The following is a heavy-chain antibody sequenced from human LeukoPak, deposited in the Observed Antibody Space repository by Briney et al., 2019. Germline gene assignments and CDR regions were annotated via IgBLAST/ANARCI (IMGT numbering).Heavy chain of an antibody. CDR3: ARGREQLASFDY. CDR1: GGSISSYY. Sequence: SETLSLTCTVSGGSISSYYWSWIRQPPGKGLEWIGYIHDSGSSNYNPSLKSRVTISVDTSKNQFSLKLGSVTAADTAVYYCARGREQLASFDYWGKGTLVTVSS. CDR2: IHDSGSS. D-gene: IGHD6-6*01. J-gene: IGHJ4*02. V-gene: IGHV4-59*01.